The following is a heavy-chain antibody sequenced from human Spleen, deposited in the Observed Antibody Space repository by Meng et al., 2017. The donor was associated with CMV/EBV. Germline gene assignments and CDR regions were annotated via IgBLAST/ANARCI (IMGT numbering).Heavy chain of an antibody. D-gene: IGHD3-16*01. CDR2: INPSGGST. CDR3: ARGRPGEVVDY. J-gene: IGHJ4*02. V-gene: IGHV1-46*02. Sequence: ASVKVSCKASGYTFDNFGLSWVRQAPGQGLEWMGIINPSGGSTSYAQKFQGRVTMTRDTSTSTVYMELSSLRSEDTAVYYCARGRPGEVVDYWGQGTLVTVSS. CDR1: GYTFDNFG.